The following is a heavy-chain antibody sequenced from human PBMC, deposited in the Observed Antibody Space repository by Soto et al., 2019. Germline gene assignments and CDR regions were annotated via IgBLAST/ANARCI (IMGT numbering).Heavy chain of an antibody. CDR1: GFTFSSYS. D-gene: IGHD6-6*01. CDR3: ARDREASLSIPTTLSNWFDP. Sequence: PGGSLRLSCAASGFTFSSYSMNWVRQAPGKGLEWVSSISSSSSYIYYADSVKGRFTISRDNAKNSLYLQMNSLRAEDTAVYYCARDREASLSIPTTLSNWFDPWGQGTLVT. CDR2: ISSSSSYI. V-gene: IGHV3-21*01. J-gene: IGHJ5*02.